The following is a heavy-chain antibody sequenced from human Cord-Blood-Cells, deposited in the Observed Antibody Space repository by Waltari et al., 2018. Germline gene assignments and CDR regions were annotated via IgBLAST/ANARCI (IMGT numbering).Heavy chain of an antibody. CDR2: INHSGST. V-gene: IGHV4-34*01. CDR3: AGQRVIAAAGYDY. Sequence: QVQLQQWGAGLLKPSETLSLTCAVYGGSFSGYYWIWIRQPPGKGLEWIGEINHSGSTNYNPSLKSRVTISVDTSKNQFSLKLSSVTAADTAVYYCAGQRVIAAAGYDYWGQGTLVTVSS. J-gene: IGHJ4*02. D-gene: IGHD6-13*01. CDR1: GGSFSGYY.